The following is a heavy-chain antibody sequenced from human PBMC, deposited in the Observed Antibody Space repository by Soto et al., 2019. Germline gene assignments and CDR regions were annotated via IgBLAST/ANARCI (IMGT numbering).Heavy chain of an antibody. D-gene: IGHD1-1*01. CDR2: IYYSGST. V-gene: IGHV4-31*03. J-gene: IGHJ4*02. Sequence: QVQLQESGPGLVKPSQTLSLTCTVSGGSISSGGYYWSWIRQHPGKGLEWIGYIYYSGSTYYNPSLKSRVTISVDTSKNLVSLKLRSVTAADTAVYYCARFIPGTSSDYWGQGTLVTVSS. CDR1: GGSISSGGYY. CDR3: ARFIPGTSSDY.